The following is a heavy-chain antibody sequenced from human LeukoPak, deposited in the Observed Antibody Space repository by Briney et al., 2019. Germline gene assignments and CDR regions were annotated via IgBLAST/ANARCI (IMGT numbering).Heavy chain of an antibody. Sequence: SETLSHTCTVSGGSISSGDYYWSWIRQHPGKGLEWIGYIYYSGNTYYNPSLRSRVTMSLDTSKNQFSLNLSSVTAADTAVYYCARGSRIQLWLSNWFDPWGQGTLVTASS. J-gene: IGHJ5*02. D-gene: IGHD5-18*01. CDR2: IYYSGNT. CDR1: GGSISSGDYY. CDR3: ARGSRIQLWLSNWFDP. V-gene: IGHV4-31*03.